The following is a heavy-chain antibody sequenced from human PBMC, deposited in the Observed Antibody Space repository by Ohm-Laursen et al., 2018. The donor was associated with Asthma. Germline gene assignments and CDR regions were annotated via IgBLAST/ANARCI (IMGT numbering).Heavy chain of an antibody. D-gene: IGHD4-17*01. Sequence: LSLTCAAPGFTFSSYGMHWVRQAPGKGLEWVAVIWYDGSNKYYADSVKGRFTISRDNSKNTLYLQMNSLRAEDTAVYYCAKDYGGYFDYWGQGTLVTVSS. J-gene: IGHJ4*02. CDR1: GFTFSSYG. CDR2: IWYDGSNK. V-gene: IGHV3-33*06. CDR3: AKDYGGYFDY.